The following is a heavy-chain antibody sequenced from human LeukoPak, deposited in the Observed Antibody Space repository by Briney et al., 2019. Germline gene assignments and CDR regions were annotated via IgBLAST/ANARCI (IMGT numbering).Heavy chain of an antibody. V-gene: IGHV4-30-2*01. D-gene: IGHD3-3*01. J-gene: IGHJ4*02. Sequence: SETLSLTCTVSGGSISSGGYYWSWIRQPPGKGLEWIGYIYHSGSTYYNPSLKSRVTISVDRSKNQFSLKLSSVTAADTAVYYCARALHSNYDFWSGYPYYFDYWGQGTLVTVSS. CDR1: GGSISSGGYY. CDR2: IYHSGST. CDR3: ARALHSNYDFWSGYPYYFDY.